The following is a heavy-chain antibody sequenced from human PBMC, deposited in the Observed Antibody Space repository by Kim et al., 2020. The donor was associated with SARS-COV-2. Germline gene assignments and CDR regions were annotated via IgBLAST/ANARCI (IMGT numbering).Heavy chain of an antibody. CDR2: ISWNSGSI. J-gene: IGHJ3*02. D-gene: IGHD3-10*01. CDR3: AKAAPKTHYYPMADSGENDAFDS. CDR1: GFTFGDYA. V-gene: IGHV3-9*01. Sequence: GGSLRLSCAASGFTFGDYAMHWVRQAPGKGLEWVSGISWNSGSIVYADSVKGRFTISRDNAKNSLYLQMNSLRAEDTALYYCAKAAPKTHYYPMADSGENDAFDSWGEGRMVTVSS.